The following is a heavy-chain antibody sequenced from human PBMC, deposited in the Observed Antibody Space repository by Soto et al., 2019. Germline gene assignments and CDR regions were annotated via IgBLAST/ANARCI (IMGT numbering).Heavy chain of an antibody. V-gene: IGHV3-11*05. CDR3: ARGRGAAADYFDF. Sequence: QVQLVESGGGLVKPGGSLRLSCAVSGFTFSDYYMTWIRQAPGKGLEWVSYISRSTSHTNYADSVKGRFTISRDNAKHSLFLQLNSLRAEDTAVYYCARGRGAAADYFDFWGQGTLVTVSS. CDR2: ISRSTSHT. D-gene: IGHD6-13*01. CDR1: GFTFSDYY. J-gene: IGHJ4*02.